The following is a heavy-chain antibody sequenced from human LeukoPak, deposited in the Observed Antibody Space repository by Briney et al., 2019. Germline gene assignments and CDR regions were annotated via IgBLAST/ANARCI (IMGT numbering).Heavy chain of an antibody. CDR2: ISYDGSNK. Sequence: GRSLRLSCAASGFTFRSYAMHWVRQAPGKGLEWVAVISYDGSNKYYADSVKGRFTISRDNSKNTLYLQMNSLRAEDTAVYYCVMITFGGVIAIDPWGQGTLVTVSS. CDR1: GFTFRSYA. J-gene: IGHJ5*02. D-gene: IGHD3-16*02. CDR3: VMITFGGVIAIDP. V-gene: IGHV3-30-3*01.